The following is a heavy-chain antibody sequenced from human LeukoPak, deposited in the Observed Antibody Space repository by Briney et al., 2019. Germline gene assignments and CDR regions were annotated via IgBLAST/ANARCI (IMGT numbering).Heavy chain of an antibody. V-gene: IGHV1-8*01. CDR3: ARVYRQLRPYYFDY. Sequence: ASVKVSCKASGYTFTSYDINWVRQATGQGLEEMGWMNPNSGNTGYAQKFQGRVTMTRNTSISTAYMELSSLRSEDTAVYYCARVYRQLRPYYFDYWGQGTLVTVSS. CDR1: GYTFTSYD. D-gene: IGHD4-23*01. J-gene: IGHJ4*02. CDR2: MNPNSGNT.